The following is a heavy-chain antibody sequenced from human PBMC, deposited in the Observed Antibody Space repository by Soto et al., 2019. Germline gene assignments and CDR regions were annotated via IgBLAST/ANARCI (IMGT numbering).Heavy chain of an antibody. D-gene: IGHD2-15*01. CDR3: AKSDRCQGVVRDDFFDI. J-gene: IGHJ3*02. V-gene: IGHV3-30*18. CDR1: GFNFRSYA. CDR2: ISYDGSDM. Sequence: QVQLVESGGGVVQPGRSLRLSCAASGFNFRSYAMHWVRQAPGKGLEWVAAISYDGSDMYYTDSVKGRFTISRDNSENTLYVQMKGLRPEYTAVYYCAKSDRCQGVVRDDFFDIWGQGTMVTVSS.